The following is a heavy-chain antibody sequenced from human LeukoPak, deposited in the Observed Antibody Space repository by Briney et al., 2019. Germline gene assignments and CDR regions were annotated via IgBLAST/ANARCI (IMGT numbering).Heavy chain of an antibody. CDR2: ISYDGSNK. Sequence: GGSLRLSCAASGFTFSSYGMHWVRQAPGKGLEWVAVISYDGSNKYYADSVKGRFAISRDNSKNTLYLQMNSLRAEDTAVYYCATDIVVAPGVIGFDYWGQGTLVTVSS. J-gene: IGHJ4*02. V-gene: IGHV3-30*03. CDR1: GFTFSSYG. CDR3: ATDIVVAPGVIGFDY. D-gene: IGHD2-2*01.